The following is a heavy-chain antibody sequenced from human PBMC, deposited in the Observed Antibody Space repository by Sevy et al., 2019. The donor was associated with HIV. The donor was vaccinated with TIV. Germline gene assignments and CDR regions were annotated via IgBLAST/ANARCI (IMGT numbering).Heavy chain of an antibody. CDR2: INGRGGST. V-gene: IGHV3-23*01. CDR3: ARPSSRIAAAASAFFDN. Sequence: GGSLRLSCVVSGYSFSSYAISWVRQAPGKGLEWVSTINGRGGSTYYADSVKGRFTISRDNPKNTLFLQMINLRDDDTAIYYCARPSSRIAAAASAFFDNWGQGTLVTVSS. J-gene: IGHJ5*02. CDR1: GYSFSSYA. D-gene: IGHD6-13*01.